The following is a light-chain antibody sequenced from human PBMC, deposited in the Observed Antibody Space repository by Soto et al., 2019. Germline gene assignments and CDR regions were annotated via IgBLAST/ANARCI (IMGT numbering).Light chain of an antibody. CDR1: GSAVGGYNY. CDR3: NSYTSSSTLPYV. Sequence: QSALTQPASVSGSPGKSITISCTGTGSAVGGYNYVSWYQQHPGKAPKVMIYDVSKRPSGVSNRFSGSKSGNTASLSISGLQAEDEADYYCNSYTSSSTLPYVFGTGTKLTVL. J-gene: IGLJ1*01. CDR2: DVS. V-gene: IGLV2-14*01.